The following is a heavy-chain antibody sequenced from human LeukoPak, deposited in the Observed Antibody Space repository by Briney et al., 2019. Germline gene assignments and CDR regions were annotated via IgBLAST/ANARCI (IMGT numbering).Heavy chain of an antibody. D-gene: IGHD2-8*02. V-gene: IGHV4-39*01. CDR3: ARAYCPGGNCYFDY. CDR2: IYYSGTT. J-gene: IGHJ4*02. Sequence: WVRQPPGKGLEWIGSIYYSGTTYYNPSLKSRVTISVDTSKNQFSLKLSSVTAADTAVYYCARAYCPGGNCYFDYWGQGTLVTVSS.